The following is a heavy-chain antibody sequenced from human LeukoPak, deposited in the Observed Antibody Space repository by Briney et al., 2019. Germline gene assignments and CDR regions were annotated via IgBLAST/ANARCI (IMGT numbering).Heavy chain of an antibody. CDR3: ARKEAAAAYEYFQY. J-gene: IGHJ1*01. CDR2: IYHSGGT. V-gene: IGHV4-4*02. D-gene: IGHD6-25*01. CDR1: GDSISTNNW. Sequence: SETLSLTCSVSGDSISTNNWWTWVRQSPGTGLECLGEIYHSGGTNYNPSLKSRVSMSVDKSRNQFSLKVTSVTAADTAVYYCARKEAAAAYEYFQYWGQGTLVAVSS.